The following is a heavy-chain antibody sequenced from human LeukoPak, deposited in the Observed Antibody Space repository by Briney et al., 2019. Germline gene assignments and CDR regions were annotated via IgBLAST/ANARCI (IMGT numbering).Heavy chain of an antibody. CDR3: VRDMGGWQTYFDY. J-gene: IGHJ4*02. CDR1: GFTFSFYG. V-gene: IGHV3-21*01. CDR2: ISSTSTYI. Sequence: PGGTLRLSCAASGFTFSFYGMSWVRQAPGKGLEWVSSISSTSTYIYYADSMKGRFTISRDNATNSLYLQLNSLRAEDTAVYYCVRDMGGWQTYFDYWGQGTLVTVSS. D-gene: IGHD6-19*01.